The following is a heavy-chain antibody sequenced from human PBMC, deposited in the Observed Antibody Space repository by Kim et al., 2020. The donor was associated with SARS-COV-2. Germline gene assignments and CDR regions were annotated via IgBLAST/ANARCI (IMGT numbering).Heavy chain of an antibody. D-gene: IGHD4-17*01. J-gene: IGHJ4*02. V-gene: IGHV6-1*01. CDR3: ARGQVVYGDYYFDY. Sequence: AVSVKSRLTINPDTSKNQFSLQLNSVTPEDTAVYYCARGQVVYGDYYFDYWGQGTLVTVSS.